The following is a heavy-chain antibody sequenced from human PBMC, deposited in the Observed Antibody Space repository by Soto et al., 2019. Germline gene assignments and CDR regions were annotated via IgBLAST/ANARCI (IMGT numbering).Heavy chain of an antibody. J-gene: IGHJ4*02. Sequence: PSETLSLTCTVSGGSISSGDYYWSWIRQPPGKGLEWIGYIYYSGSTYYNPSLKSRVTISVDTSKNQFSLKLSSVTAADTAVYYCARAAYDSSGYYSYYFDYWGQGTLVTVSS. V-gene: IGHV4-30-4*01. CDR1: GGSISSGDYY. CDR2: IYYSGST. D-gene: IGHD3-22*01. CDR3: ARAAYDSSGYYSYYFDY.